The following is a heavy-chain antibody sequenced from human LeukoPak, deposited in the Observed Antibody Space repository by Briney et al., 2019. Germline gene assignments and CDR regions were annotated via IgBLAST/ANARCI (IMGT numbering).Heavy chain of an antibody. J-gene: IGHJ5*02. V-gene: IGHV1-8*03. CDR3: ARASGYYGSDWFDP. CDR1: GYTFTSYD. Sequence: ASVKVSCKASGYTFTSYDINWVRQATGQGLEWMGWMNPNSGNTGYAQKLQGRVTITRNTSISTAYMELSSLRSEDTAVYYCARASGYYGSDWFDPWGQGTLVTVSS. CDR2: MNPNSGNT. D-gene: IGHD3-10*01.